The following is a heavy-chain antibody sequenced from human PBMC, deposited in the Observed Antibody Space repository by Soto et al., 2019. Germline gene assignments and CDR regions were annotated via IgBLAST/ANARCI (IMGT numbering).Heavy chain of an antibody. CDR3: ARARALPLTIVGAWYTLDY. D-gene: IGHD1-26*01. CDR1: GGSISSYY. Sequence: SETLSLTCTVSGGSISSYYWSWIRQPPGKGLEWIGYIYYSGSTNYNPSLKSRVTISVDTSKNQFSLKLSSVTAADTAVYYCARARALPLTIVGAWYTLDYWGQGTLVTVSS. V-gene: IGHV4-59*01. CDR2: IYYSGST. J-gene: IGHJ4*02.